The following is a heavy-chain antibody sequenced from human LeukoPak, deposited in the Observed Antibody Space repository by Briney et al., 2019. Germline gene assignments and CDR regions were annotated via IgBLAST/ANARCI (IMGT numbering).Heavy chain of an antibody. Sequence: GASVKVSCKASGYTFTDYYIHWVRQAPGQGLEWMGWINSNSGATNYAQKFQGRVTMTRDTSISTAYMGLTRLGSDDTAVYYCARDGSLGYWGQGTLVTVSS. CDR3: ARDGSLGY. D-gene: IGHD5-12*01. CDR2: INSNSGAT. V-gene: IGHV1-2*02. CDR1: GYTFTDYY. J-gene: IGHJ4*02.